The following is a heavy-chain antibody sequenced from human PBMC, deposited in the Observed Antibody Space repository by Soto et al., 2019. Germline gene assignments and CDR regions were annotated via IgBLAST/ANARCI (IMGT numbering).Heavy chain of an antibody. Sequence: SETLSLTCTVSGGSFSSSNYYWGWIRQSPGKGLEWIGNIFYGGGSGVAYYSPSLKSRVTISVDTSKNQFSLNMRSLTAADTAVYFCARRGGGDSLFDSWGQGKLVTVSS. CDR1: GGSFSSSNYY. D-gene: IGHD4-17*01. CDR2: IFYGGGSGVA. V-gene: IGHV4-39*01. J-gene: IGHJ4*02. CDR3: ARRGGGDSLFDS.